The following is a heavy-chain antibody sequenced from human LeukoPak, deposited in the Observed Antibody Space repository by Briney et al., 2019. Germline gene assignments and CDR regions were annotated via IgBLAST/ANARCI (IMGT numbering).Heavy chain of an antibody. D-gene: IGHD6-13*01. J-gene: IGHJ4*02. Sequence: SETLSLTCTVSGGSISSYYWSWIRQPPGKGLEWIGYIYCSGSTNYNPSLKSRVTISVDTSKNQFSLKLSSVTAADTAVYYRARDDIAAAGFDYWGQGTLVTVSS. CDR3: ARDDIAAAGFDY. CDR2: IYCSGST. CDR1: GGSISSYY. V-gene: IGHV4-59*12.